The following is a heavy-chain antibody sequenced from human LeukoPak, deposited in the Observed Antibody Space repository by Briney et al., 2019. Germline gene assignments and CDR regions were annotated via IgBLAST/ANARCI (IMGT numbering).Heavy chain of an antibody. V-gene: IGHV3-33*01. J-gene: IGHJ3*02. D-gene: IGHD1-7*01. CDR3: ARDQETWNYGEALDI. CDR2: IWYDGSNK. Sequence: GRSLRLSCAASGFTFSSYGMHWVRQAPGKGLEWVAVIWYDGSNKYYADSVKGRFTISRDNSKNTLYLQMNSLRAEDTAVYYCARDQETWNYGEALDIWGQGTMVTVSS. CDR1: GFTFSSYG.